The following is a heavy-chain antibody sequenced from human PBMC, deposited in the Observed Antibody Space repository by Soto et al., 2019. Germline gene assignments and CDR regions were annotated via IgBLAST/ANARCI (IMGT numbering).Heavy chain of an antibody. J-gene: IGHJ6*03. D-gene: IGHD1-1*01. CDR3: ARDVLARDWNKYYYYYMDV. CDR2: TYYRSKWYN. CDR1: GDSVSSNSAA. V-gene: IGHV6-1*01. Sequence: QVQLQQSGPGLVKPSQTLSLTCVISGDSVSSNSAAWNWIRQSPSRGLEWLGRTYYRSKWYNDYAVSVKSRITTNPDTSKNQFSLQLNSVTPEDTAVYYCARDVLARDWNKYYYYYMDVWGKGTTVTVSS.